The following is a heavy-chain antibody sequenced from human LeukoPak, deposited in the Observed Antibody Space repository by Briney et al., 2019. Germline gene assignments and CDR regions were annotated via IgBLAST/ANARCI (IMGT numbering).Heavy chain of an antibody. J-gene: IGHJ4*02. V-gene: IGHV3-48*03. CDR1: GFTFSSYE. D-gene: IGHD3-10*01. Sequence: GGSLRLSCAASGFTFSSYEMNWVRQAPGKGLEWVSYISGSGSTRYYADSVKGRFTISRDNAKNSLSLQMNSLRAEDTAVYYCARGDGAGHYWGQGTLVTVSS. CDR3: ARGDGAGHY. CDR2: ISGSGSTR.